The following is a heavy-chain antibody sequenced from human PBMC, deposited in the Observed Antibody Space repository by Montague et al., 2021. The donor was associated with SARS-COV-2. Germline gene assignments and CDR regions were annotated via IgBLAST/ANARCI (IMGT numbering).Heavy chain of an antibody. V-gene: IGHV3-53*04. CDR2: IYRGGDT. J-gene: IGHJ6*02. D-gene: IGHD6-13*01. CDR3: TRSVAAAGTSYYYYGMVV. CDR1: GFTVSSSY. Sequence: SLRLSCAASGFTVSSSYMSWVRQAPGKGLEWVSVIYRGGDTYYADSVKGRFTISRHNSKNTLSLEMNSLRGEDMAVYYCTRSVAAAGTSYYYYGMVVWGQGTTVTVSS.